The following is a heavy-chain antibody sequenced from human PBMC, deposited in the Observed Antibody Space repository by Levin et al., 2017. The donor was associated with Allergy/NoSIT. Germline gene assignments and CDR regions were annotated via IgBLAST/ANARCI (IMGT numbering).Heavy chain of an antibody. CDR3: AKDNEWAPSVY. J-gene: IGHJ4*02. CDR2: ISDSGGDI. CDR1: GFIFSNSA. D-gene: IGHD1-26*01. Sequence: PGGSLRLSCAASGFIFSNSAMSWVRQVPGKGLQWVSSISDSGGDIYYADSVKGRFTISRDNSKNTLYLQMKSLRAEDTALYYCAKDNEWAPSVYWGQGTLVTVSP. V-gene: IGHV3-23*01.